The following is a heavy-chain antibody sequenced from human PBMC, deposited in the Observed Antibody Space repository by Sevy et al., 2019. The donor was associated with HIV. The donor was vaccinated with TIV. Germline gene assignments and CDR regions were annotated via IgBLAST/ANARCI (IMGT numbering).Heavy chain of an antibody. J-gene: IGHJ4*02. Sequence: GGSLRLSCAASGFPVSSNYMSWVRQAPGKGLEWVSVMYSDGSTYHEDSVKGRFTISSDNSKNTLYLQMNSLRVEDTAVYYCARGKSGYGYGLDYWGQGTLVTVSS. V-gene: IGHV3-66*01. CDR3: ARGKSGYGYGLDY. D-gene: IGHD5-18*01. CDR2: MYSDGST. CDR1: GFPVSSNY.